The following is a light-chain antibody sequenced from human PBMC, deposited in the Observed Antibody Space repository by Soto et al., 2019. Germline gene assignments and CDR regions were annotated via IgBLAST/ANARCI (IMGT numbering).Light chain of an antibody. CDR3: QEYGSFPPT. CDR2: GAS. CDR1: QSVSSSY. V-gene: IGKV3-20*01. Sequence: EIVLTQSPGTLSLSPGERATLSCRASQSVSSSYLAWYQQKPGQAPRLLIYGASSRATGIPDRFSGSGSGTDFTLTISRLEPEDFALYYCQEYGSFPPTCGGGTNVDI. J-gene: IGKJ4*01.